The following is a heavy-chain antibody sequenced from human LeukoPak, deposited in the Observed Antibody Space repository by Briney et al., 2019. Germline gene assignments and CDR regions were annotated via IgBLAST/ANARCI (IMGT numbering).Heavy chain of an antibody. D-gene: IGHD3-9*01. Sequence: GGSLRLSCAASGFTVSRNYMSWVRQAPGKGLQWVSIIYSGGSTYYAGSVKGRFTISRDNAKNSLYLQMNSLRAEDTAVYYCARDSTGSLDYWGQGTLVTVSS. CDR2: IYSGGST. V-gene: IGHV3-53*01. CDR3: ARDSTGSLDY. J-gene: IGHJ4*02. CDR1: GFTVSRNY.